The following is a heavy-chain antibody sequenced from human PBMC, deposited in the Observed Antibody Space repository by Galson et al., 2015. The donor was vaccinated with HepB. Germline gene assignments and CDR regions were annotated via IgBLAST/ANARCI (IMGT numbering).Heavy chain of an antibody. D-gene: IGHD6-13*01. CDR1: GYSFTSYG. V-gene: IGHV1-18*01. J-gene: IGHJ5*02. CDR2: ISGSNGNT. Sequence: SVKVSCKASGYSFTSYGISWVRQAPGGGLEWMGWISGSNGNTNYAQKFQGRLTMTTDTSTSTAYMELRSLRSDDTAVYYCARSYSSRWYNYFDPWGQGTLVTGSS. CDR3: ARSYSSRWYNYFDP.